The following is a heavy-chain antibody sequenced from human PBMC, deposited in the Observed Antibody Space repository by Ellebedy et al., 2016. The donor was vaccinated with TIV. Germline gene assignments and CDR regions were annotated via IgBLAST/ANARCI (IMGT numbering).Heavy chain of an antibody. CDR1: GFTFTNAW. D-gene: IGHD3-16*01. CDR3: TRHVIGGEGHPWFDP. Sequence: GESLKISCAASGFTFTNAWMTWVRQAPGKGLEWVGRIRSKANSYATAYAASVKGRFTISRDDSKNTAYLQMNSLKTEDTAVYYCTRHVIGGEGHPWFDPWGQGTLVTVSS. CDR2: IRSKANSYAT. V-gene: IGHV3-73*01. J-gene: IGHJ5*02.